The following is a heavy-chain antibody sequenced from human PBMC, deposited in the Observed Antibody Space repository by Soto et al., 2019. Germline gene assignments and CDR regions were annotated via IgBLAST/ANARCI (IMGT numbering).Heavy chain of an antibody. CDR2: IWYDGSNK. CDR3: ARAEDYGDYPAAPFAY. J-gene: IGHJ4*02. CDR1: GFTFSSYG. V-gene: IGHV3-33*01. D-gene: IGHD4-17*01. Sequence: GGSLRLSCAASGFTFSSYGMHWVSQAPGKGLEWVAVIWYDGSNKYYADSVKGRFTISRDNSKNTLYLQMNSLRAEDTAVYSCARAEDYGDYPAAPFAYGGKGTLVPVSS.